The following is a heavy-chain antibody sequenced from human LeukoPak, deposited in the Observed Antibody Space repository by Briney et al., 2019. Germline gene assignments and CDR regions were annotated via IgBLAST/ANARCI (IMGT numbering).Heavy chain of an antibody. J-gene: IGHJ4*02. CDR1: GFTFSNHW. CDR3: ARHVPRGRSDFDC. V-gene: IGHV3-7*01. D-gene: IGHD5-12*01. CDR2: IDEDGDVE. Sequence: PGGSLRLSCAASGFTFSNHWMAWVRQTPGRGPEWVANIDEDGDVESYAESVKGRFSVSRDNGRTSLYLQMNSLRAEDTAIYYCARHVPRGRSDFDCWGQGVLVTVS.